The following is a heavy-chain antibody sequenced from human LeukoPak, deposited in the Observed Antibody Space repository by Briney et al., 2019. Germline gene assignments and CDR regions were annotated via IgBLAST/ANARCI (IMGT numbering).Heavy chain of an antibody. CDR3: ARDKRGAMAY. Sequence: GRSLRLSCAASGFTFSSYAMHWVRQAPGKGLEWVANIKQDGNEKYYVESVKGRFTISRDNAKNSLYLQMNSLRAEDTAVYYCARDKRGAMAYWGQGTLATVSS. V-gene: IGHV3-7*01. J-gene: IGHJ4*02. CDR1: GFTFSSYA. CDR2: IKQDGNEK. D-gene: IGHD3-10*01.